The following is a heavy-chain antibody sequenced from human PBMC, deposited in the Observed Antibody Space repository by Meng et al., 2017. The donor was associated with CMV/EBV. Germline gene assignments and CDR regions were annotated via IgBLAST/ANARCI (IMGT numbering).Heavy chain of an antibody. D-gene: IGHD1-26*01. V-gene: IGHV4-34*01. CDR3: ARGYPYSEGYY. Sequence: SETLSLTCAVYGGSFSGYYWSWIRQPPGQGLEWIGEINHSGSTNYKPSLKSRVTISADTSKNQFSLKLSSVTAADTAVYCCARGYPYSEGYYWGQGTLVTVSS. J-gene: IGHJ4*02. CDR1: GGSFSGYY. CDR2: INHSGST.